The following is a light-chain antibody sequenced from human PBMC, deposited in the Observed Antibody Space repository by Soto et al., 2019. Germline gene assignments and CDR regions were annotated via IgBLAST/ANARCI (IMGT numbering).Light chain of an antibody. V-gene: IGLV2-14*03. Sequence: QSALTQPASVSGSPGQSITISCSGTIRDVGASNLVSWQQQHRGRPPQIIINDVRNRPSGISFRSSGSTSGNTASLISSGRQAEDDDDYYCSSYTSKSSLIFGGGTKLTVL. CDR1: IRDVGASNL. J-gene: IGLJ2*01. CDR3: SSYTSKSSLI. CDR2: DVR.